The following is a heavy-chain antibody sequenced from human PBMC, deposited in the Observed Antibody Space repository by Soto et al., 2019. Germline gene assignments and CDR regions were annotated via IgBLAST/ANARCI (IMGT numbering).Heavy chain of an antibody. V-gene: IGHV1-8*02. CDR1: GYDFTDYD. D-gene: IGHD6-13*01. J-gene: IGHJ6*02. CDR2: MNPINGAT. Sequence: ASVKVSCKASGYDFTDYDINWVRQASGQGLEWMGWMNPINGATGTARRFQGRGSLSRNTATGTAYLELTSLRSDDTSVYYCGRGPSPRAPAGGTPYYYAMDVWGQGTTVTVSS. CDR3: GRGPSPRAPAGGTPYYYAMDV.